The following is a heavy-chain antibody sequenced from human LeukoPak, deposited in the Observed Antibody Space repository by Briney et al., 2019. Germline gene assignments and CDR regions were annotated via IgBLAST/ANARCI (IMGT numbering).Heavy chain of an antibody. Sequence: GGSLRLSCAASGFTFSSYAMHWVRQAPGKGLEWVAVISYDGSNKYYADSVKGRFTISRDNSKNTLYLQMNSLRAEDTAMYYCARERLALYYYYGMDVWGKGTTVTVSS. V-gene: IGHV3-30*04. CDR3: ARERLALYYYYGMDV. CDR2: ISYDGSNK. J-gene: IGHJ6*04. D-gene: IGHD6-19*01. CDR1: GFTFSSYA.